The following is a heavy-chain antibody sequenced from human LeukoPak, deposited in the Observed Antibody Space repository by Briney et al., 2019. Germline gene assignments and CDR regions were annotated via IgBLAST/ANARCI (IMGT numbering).Heavy chain of an antibody. Sequence: ASVKVSCKASGYTFTSYDINWVRQATGQGLEWMGWINPNSGGTNYAQKFQGRVTMTRDTSISTAYMELSRLRSDDTAVYYCARDFSLAAAGTGGMDWGQGTLVTVSS. CDR2: INPNSGGT. J-gene: IGHJ4*02. CDR1: GYTFTSYD. CDR3: ARDFSLAAAGTGGMD. D-gene: IGHD6-13*01. V-gene: IGHV1-2*02.